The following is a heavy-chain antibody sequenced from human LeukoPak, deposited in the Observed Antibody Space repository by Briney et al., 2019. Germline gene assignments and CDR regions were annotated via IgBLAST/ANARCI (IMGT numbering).Heavy chain of an antibody. V-gene: IGHV4-59*05. D-gene: IGHD5-12*01. Sequence: SETLSLTCTVSGGSLSSYFWSWIRQPPGKGLEWTGSMHYSGITYYNPSLTSRVTTSVDTSKNQFSLRLTSVTAADTAVYYCARYPYSDSGVWQAFDYWGQGTLVTVSS. CDR2: MHYSGIT. J-gene: IGHJ4*02. CDR1: GGSLSSYF. CDR3: ARYPYSDSGVWQAFDY.